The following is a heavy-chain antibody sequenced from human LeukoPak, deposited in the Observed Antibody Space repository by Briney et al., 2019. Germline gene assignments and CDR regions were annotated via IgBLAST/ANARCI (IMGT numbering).Heavy chain of an antibody. V-gene: IGHV3-48*04. CDR3: ARDFRDIVVVPAAIPWAFDI. J-gene: IGHJ3*02. CDR2: ISSSSSTI. D-gene: IGHD2-2*01. Sequence: GGSLRLSCAASGFTFSSYSMNWVRQAPGKGLEWVSYISSSSSTIYYADSVKGRFTISRDNAKNSLYLQMNSLRAEDTAVYYCARDFRDIVVVPAAIPWAFDIWGQRTMVTVSS. CDR1: GFTFSSYS.